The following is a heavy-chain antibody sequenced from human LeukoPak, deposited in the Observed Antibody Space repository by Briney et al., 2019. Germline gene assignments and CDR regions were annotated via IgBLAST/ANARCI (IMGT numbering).Heavy chain of an antibody. V-gene: IGHV4-59*11. CDR2: FYYDGST. CDR3: TRGNTGHYRTSGGFAFDI. J-gene: IGHJ3*02. Sequence: SETLSLTCSASGASISQHYWNWIRQPPGKGLEYVGYFYYDGSTNYTSSVRRRVTILVDTSKNQFTLNLRSVTAADTAKYYCTRGNTGHYRTSGGFAFDIWGQGTVVAVSS. CDR1: GASISQHY. D-gene: IGHD2-15*01.